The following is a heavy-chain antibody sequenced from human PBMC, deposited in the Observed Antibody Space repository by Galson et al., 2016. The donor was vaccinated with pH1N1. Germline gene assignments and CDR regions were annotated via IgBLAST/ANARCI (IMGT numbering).Heavy chain of an antibody. J-gene: IGHJ4*02. CDR1: GFKFSNFA. CDR3: AKEGLSIEGGELHN. CDR2: ITGSGGRT. V-gene: IGHV3-23*01. D-gene: IGHD1-26*01. Sequence: PRLSCAASGFKFSNFAMTWVRQSPTKGMEWVATITGSGGRTNYASSVKGRFTISRYNSKKTVHLQMNSLRLEDTAIYHCAKEGLSIEGGELHNWGQGTLVTVSS.